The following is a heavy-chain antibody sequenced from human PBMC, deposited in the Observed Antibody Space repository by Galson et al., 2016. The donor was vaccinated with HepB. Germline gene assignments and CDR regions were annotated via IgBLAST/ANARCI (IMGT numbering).Heavy chain of an antibody. CDR2: IYHSGTT. CDR3: ASVRGGCSSSSCYLES. CDR1: GDSISSNYW. V-gene: IGHV4-4*02. D-gene: IGHD6-13*01. Sequence: SETPSLTCTVSGDSISSNYWWTWVRQPPGKGLEWIGEIYHSGTTYYNPSLKSRVTISVDKSKNHFSLSLTSVTAADTALYYCASVRGGCSSSSCYLESWGQGTLVTVSS. J-gene: IGHJ4*03.